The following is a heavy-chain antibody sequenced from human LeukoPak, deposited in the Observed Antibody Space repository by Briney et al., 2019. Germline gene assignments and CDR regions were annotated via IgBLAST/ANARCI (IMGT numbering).Heavy chain of an antibody. V-gene: IGHV1-69*05. Sequence: GASVKVSCKASGGTFSSYAISWVRQAPGQGLEWMGGIIPIFGTANYAQKFQGRVTITTDESTSTAYMELSSLRSEDTAVYYCARVTRYFDSRNYYYYMDVWGKGTTVTVSS. CDR1: GGTFSSYA. CDR2: IIPIFGTA. CDR3: ARVTRYFDSRNYYYYMDV. J-gene: IGHJ6*03. D-gene: IGHD3-9*01.